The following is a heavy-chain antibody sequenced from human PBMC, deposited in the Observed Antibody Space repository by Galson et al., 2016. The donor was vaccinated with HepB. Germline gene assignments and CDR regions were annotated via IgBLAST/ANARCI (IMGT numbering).Heavy chain of an antibody. V-gene: IGHV3-30*02. Sequence: SLRLSCAASGFSFSRFGMHWVRRAPGKGLEWVAYIKSGGGQTFYPDSVRGRFTISREISKNTLYLEMNSLRAEDTAIYYCGGHGGNSAWGQGTLVTVSS. CDR2: IKSGGGQT. CDR3: GGHGGNSA. J-gene: IGHJ4*02. CDR1: GFSFSRFG. D-gene: IGHD4-23*01.